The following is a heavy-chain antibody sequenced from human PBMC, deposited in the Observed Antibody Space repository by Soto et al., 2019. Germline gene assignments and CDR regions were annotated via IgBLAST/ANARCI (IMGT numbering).Heavy chain of an antibody. D-gene: IGHD1-1*01. Sequence: EVQLLESGGGLVQPGGSLRLACAASGFTFTNYAMSWVRQAPGKGLEWVSGISGSDGSSHHADSVKGRFTVSRDRSKNSLYLQMNSVRAEDTAVDYCAKGRGNSDFDYWGQGTLVTVSS. V-gene: IGHV3-23*01. CDR1: GFTFTNYA. J-gene: IGHJ4*02. CDR3: AKGRGNSDFDY. CDR2: ISGSDGSS.